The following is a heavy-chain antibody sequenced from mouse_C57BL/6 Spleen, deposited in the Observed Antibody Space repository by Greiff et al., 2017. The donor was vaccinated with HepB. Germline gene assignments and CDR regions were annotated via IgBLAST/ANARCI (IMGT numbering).Heavy chain of an antibody. CDR3: ARPYGSSYDLTWFAY. CDR1: GYTFTSYW. V-gene: IGHV1-59*01. D-gene: IGHD1-1*01. J-gene: IGHJ3*01. CDR2: IDPSDSYT. Sequence: QVQLQQPGAELVRPGTSVKLSCKASGYTFTSYWMHWVKQRPGQGLEWIGVIDPSDSYTNYNQKFKGKATLTVDTSSSTAYMQLSSLTSEDSAVYYCARPYGSSYDLTWFAYWGQGTLVTVSA.